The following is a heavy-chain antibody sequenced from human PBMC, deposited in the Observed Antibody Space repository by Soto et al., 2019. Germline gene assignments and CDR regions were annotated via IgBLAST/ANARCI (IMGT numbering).Heavy chain of an antibody. Sequence: QVQLVQSGAEVKKPGASVEVSCKASAYTFTNFGITWVRQAPGQGLEWMGWISAYNGNTNYAQKFQGRVTMTTDTSTRTAYMDVRCLGFAAAAVEACAGGGTPIDYWGQGTLVTVSS. J-gene: IGHJ4*02. CDR3: AGGGTPIDY. D-gene: IGHD3-16*01. CDR2: ISAYNGNT. CDR1: AYTFTNFG. V-gene: IGHV1-18*01.